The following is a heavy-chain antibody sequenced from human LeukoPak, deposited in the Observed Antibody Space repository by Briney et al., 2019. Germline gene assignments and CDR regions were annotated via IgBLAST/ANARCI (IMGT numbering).Heavy chain of an antibody. CDR1: GGSFSGYY. J-gene: IGHJ4*02. D-gene: IGHD3-10*01. Sequence: KPSETLSLTCAVYGGSFSGYYWSWIRQPPGKGLEWIGEINHSGSTNYNPSLKSRVTISVDTSKNQFSLKLSSVTAADTAVYYCAREGYYGSGRLTDYWGRGTLVTVSS. CDR3: AREGYYGSGRLTDY. V-gene: IGHV4-34*01. CDR2: INHSGST.